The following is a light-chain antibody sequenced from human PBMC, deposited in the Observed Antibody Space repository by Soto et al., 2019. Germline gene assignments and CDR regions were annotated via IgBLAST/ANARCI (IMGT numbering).Light chain of an antibody. J-gene: IGLJ2*01. V-gene: IGLV2-23*02. CDR2: EVT. CDR3: CSYAGTTTWV. CDR1: SSDVGSHNF. Sequence: QSSLTQPASVSWSPGQSITIYCTGTSSDVGSHNFVSWYQQRPGKAPKLMIFEVTKRPSGVSSRCSASKSGNTASLTISGFQADDEADYYCCSYAGTTTWVFGGGTKLTVL.